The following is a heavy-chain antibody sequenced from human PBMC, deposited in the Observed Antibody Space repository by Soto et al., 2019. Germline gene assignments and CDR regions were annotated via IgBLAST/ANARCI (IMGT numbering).Heavy chain of an antibody. CDR2: ISSTGSNK. D-gene: IGHD6-19*01. CDR1: GFTFTSHG. CDR3: AQASASTSGWYGSGWGTFDS. V-gene: IGHV3-30*18. J-gene: IGHJ4*02. Sequence: QVHLVESGGGVVQPGGSLSLSCAASGFTFTSHGMHWVRHAPGKGLDRVAAISSTGSNKYYADSVKGRFTISRSDYTNTLYMGMKSLRVEDAAISYCAQASASTSGWYGSGWGTFDSWGQGPLVTVSS.